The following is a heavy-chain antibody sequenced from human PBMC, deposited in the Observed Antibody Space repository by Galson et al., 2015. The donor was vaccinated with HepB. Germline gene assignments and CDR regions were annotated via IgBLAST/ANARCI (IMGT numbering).Heavy chain of an antibody. CDR3: ARDIVVVVAAKASTYYYYGMDV. CDR2: ISAYNGNT. D-gene: IGHD2-15*01. CDR1: GYTFTSYG. J-gene: IGHJ6*02. V-gene: IGHV1-18*04. Sequence: SVKVSCKASGYTFTSYGISWVRQAPGQGLEWMGWISAYNGNTNYAQKLQGRVTMTTDTSTSTAYMELRSLRSDDTAVYYCARDIVVVVAAKASTYYYYGMDVWGQGTTVIVSS.